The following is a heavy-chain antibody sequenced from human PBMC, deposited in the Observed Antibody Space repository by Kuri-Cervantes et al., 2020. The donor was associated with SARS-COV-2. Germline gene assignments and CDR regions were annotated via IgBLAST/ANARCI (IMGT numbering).Heavy chain of an antibody. V-gene: IGHV4-39*01. CDR3: ARRRGAITGPGGYFDY. Sequence: SETLSLTCTVSGGSISSSSSYFWGWIRQPPGSGLEFIGNIYHTGSTYYNPSLQSRVTISVDTSKKQFSLKLRSVTAADTAIYYCARRRGAITGPGGYFDYWGQGALVTVSS. J-gene: IGHJ4*02. CDR2: IYHTGST. D-gene: IGHD1-1*01. CDR1: GGSISSSSSYF.